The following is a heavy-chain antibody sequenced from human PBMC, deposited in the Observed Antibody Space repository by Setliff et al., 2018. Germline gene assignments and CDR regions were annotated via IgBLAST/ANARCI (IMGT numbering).Heavy chain of an antibody. J-gene: IGHJ2*01. CDR2: ISYSSGSI. V-gene: IGHV3-48*01. Sequence: PGGSLRLSCVASGFTFSSYSMNWVRQAPGKGLEWVAHISYSSGSISYADSVKGRFTISRDNAKNSLYLQMNSLRAEDTAIYYCARDPDTSSKVDVWGRGTLVTVSS. CDR1: GFTFSSYS. CDR3: ARDPDTSSKVDV. D-gene: IGHD5-18*01.